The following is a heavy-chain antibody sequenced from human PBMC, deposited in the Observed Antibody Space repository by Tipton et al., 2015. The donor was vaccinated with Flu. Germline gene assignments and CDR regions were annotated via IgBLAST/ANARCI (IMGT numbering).Heavy chain of an antibody. CDR2: IDHSGTT. CDR1: GYSISSGYY. D-gene: IGHD5-18*01. J-gene: IGHJ3*02. V-gene: IGHV4-38-2*02. Sequence: GLVKPSETLSLTCTVSGYSISSGYYWGWIRQPPGKGLEWIGSIDHSGTTYYNPSLKSRVTISVDTSKNQFSLKLSSVTAADTAVFYGARHGKDTGDYLASFDIWGQGTMVTVSS. CDR3: ARHGKDTGDYLASFDI.